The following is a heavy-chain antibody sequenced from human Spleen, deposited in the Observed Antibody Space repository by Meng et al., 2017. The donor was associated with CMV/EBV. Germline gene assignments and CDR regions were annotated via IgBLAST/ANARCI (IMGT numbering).Heavy chain of an antibody. CDR1: GFTFSSSW. J-gene: IGHJ4*02. V-gene: IGHV3-7*01. Sequence: GGSLRLSCAASGFTFSSSWMAWVRQAPGKGLEWVANIKPDGSEKNYVDSVKGRFIISRDNAKDSLFLQMNYLRAEDTAVYYCARDTSGNLDYWGQGILVTVSS. CDR2: IKPDGSEK. D-gene: IGHD1-26*01. CDR3: ARDTSGNLDY.